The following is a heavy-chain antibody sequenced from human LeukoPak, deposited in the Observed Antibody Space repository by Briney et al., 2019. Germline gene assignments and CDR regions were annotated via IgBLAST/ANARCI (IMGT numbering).Heavy chain of an antibody. D-gene: IGHD3-10*01. J-gene: IGHJ4*02. Sequence: GGSLRLSCAASGFTFSSYAMSGVRQAPGKGLEWVSAGSGSGGSTYYADSVKGRFTISRDNSKKTRYPQMNSLRAEDTAVYYCAKDGRRLWFGEPHFDYWGQGTLVTVSS. CDR1: GFTFSSYA. CDR2: GSGSGGST. CDR3: AKDGRRLWFGEPHFDY. V-gene: IGHV3-23*01.